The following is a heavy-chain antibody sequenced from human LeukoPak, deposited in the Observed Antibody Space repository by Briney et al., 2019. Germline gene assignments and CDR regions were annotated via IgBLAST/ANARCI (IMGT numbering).Heavy chain of an antibody. D-gene: IGHD2-2*01. CDR3: ARWALKGYYADV. CDR1: GDSLGTYY. V-gene: IGHV4-4*09. J-gene: IGHJ6*04. Sequence: SETLSLTCTISGDSLGTYYWTWIRQPPGKGLEWIGYIYLGVSTNYNPSLTSRVTLSVDTSKNQFSLRLTSLTAADTATYYCARWALKGYYADVWGTGTTVIVSS. CDR2: IYLGVST.